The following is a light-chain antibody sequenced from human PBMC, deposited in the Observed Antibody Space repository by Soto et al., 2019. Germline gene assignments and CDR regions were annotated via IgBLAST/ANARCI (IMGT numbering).Light chain of an antibody. V-gene: IGLV2-14*01. CDR1: SSDIGAYDY. CDR2: EVN. J-gene: IGLJ1*01. Sequence: QSALTQPASLSGSRGQSITISCTGTSSDIGAYDYVSWFQQHPGKAPKLMISEVNNRPSGVYNRFSGSKSGNTDYLTISGIQVEDEAEYFCVSFTTTSTHVFAEGTKATVL. CDR3: VSFTTTSTHV.